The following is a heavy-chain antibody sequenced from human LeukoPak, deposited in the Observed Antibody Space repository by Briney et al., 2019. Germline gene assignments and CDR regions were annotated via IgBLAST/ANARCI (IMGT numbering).Heavy chain of an antibody. V-gene: IGHV1-69*04. CDR3: ARGVLANDAFDI. D-gene: IGHD2-8*02. CDR1: GGTFSSYA. CDR2: IIPILGIA. Sequence: ASVKVSCKASGGTFSSYAISWVRQAPGQGLEWMGRIIPILGIANYAQKFQGRVTITADKSTSTAYMELSSLRSEDTAVYYCARGVLANDAFDIWGQGTMVTVSS. J-gene: IGHJ3*02.